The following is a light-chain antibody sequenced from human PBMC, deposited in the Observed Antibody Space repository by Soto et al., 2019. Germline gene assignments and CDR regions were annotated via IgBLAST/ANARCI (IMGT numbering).Light chain of an antibody. J-gene: IGKJ1*01. CDR1: QSVTTQ. CDR2: GAS. CDR3: QQYGGSNRT. Sequence: IGLTQSPCTLSLSPGERATLSCRASQSVTTQLAWYQQKPGQAPRLIIHGASSRATGVPDRITGSGSGTDFTLSISRMEPEDFVVYYCQQYGGSNRTFGQGTKVDIK. V-gene: IGKV3-20*01.